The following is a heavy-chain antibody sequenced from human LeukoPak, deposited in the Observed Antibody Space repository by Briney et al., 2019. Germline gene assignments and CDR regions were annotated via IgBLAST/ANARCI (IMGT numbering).Heavy chain of an antibody. CDR1: GFTFSSYW. Sequence: GRSLRLPCAASGFTFSSYWMSWVRQAPGKGLEWVANIKQDGSEKYYVDSVKGRFTISRDNAKNSLYLQMNSLRAEDTAVYYCARDPYDFWSGYDYYFDYWGQGTLVTVSS. V-gene: IGHV3-7*01. J-gene: IGHJ4*02. CDR3: ARDPYDFWSGYDYYFDY. CDR2: IKQDGSEK. D-gene: IGHD3-3*01.